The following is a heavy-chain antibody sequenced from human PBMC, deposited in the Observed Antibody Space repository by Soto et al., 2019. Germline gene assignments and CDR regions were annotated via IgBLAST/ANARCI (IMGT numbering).Heavy chain of an antibody. D-gene: IGHD6-13*01. CDR3: RRSSRYSTDV. Sequence: QLQLQESGPGLVKPSETLSLTCTVSGDSIRSSSYWGWIRQPPGKGLEWIGSIYSTGNTYYNPSLNSQVTISVVTSKIQFSLNVISVTAADTAVYYCRRSSRYSTDVWGQGTTVTVS. V-gene: IGHV4-39*01. CDR2: IYSTGNT. J-gene: IGHJ6*02. CDR1: GDSIRSSSY.